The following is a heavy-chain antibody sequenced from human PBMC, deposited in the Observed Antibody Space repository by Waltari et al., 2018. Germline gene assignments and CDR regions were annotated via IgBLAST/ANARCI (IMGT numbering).Heavy chain of an antibody. V-gene: IGHV4-4*07. CDR1: GGSISSYY. CDR2: IYTSGST. Sequence: QVQLQESGPGLVKPSETLSLTCTVSGGSISSYYWSWIRQPAGKGLEWIGRIYTSGSTNYHPSLKSRVTMSVDTSKNQFSLKLSSVTAADTAVYYCARSPHYYDSSGYPYYYYYYMDVWGKGTTVTISS. J-gene: IGHJ6*03. D-gene: IGHD3-22*01. CDR3: ARSPHYYDSSGYPYYYYYYMDV.